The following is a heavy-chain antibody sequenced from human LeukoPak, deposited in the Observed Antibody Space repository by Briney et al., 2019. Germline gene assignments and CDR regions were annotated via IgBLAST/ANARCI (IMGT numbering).Heavy chain of an antibody. J-gene: IGHJ6*03. CDR1: GYTFTSYY. D-gene: IGHD2-2*01. Sequence: ASVKVSCKASGYTFTSYYMHWVRQAPGQGLEWMGWISAYNGNTNYAQKLQGRVTMTTDTSTSTAYMELRSLRSDDTAVYYCARFLVPAAMVRGYYYYYMDVWGKGTTVTVSS. CDR2: ISAYNGNT. CDR3: ARFLVPAAMVRGYYYYYMDV. V-gene: IGHV1-18*04.